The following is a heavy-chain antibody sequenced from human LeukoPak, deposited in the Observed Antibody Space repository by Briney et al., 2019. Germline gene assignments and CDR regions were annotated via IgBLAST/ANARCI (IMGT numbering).Heavy chain of an antibody. CDR2: VYYNGST. Sequence: SETVSLTCTVSSGSNSRYYWSWTRQPPGKGLEWIAHVYYNGSTNYNPSLKSRVTISVDPSKNQFSLKLPSVTAADTAVYFCERFIGYCSSLGYYPGKSWCDLWGQGTVVTVSS. D-gene: IGHD2-2*01. CDR3: ERFIGYCSSLGYYPGKSWCDL. V-gene: IGHV4-59*08. CDR1: SGSNSRYY. J-gene: IGHJ4*02.